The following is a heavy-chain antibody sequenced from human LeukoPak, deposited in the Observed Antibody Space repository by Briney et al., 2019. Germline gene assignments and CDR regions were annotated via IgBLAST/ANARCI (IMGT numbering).Heavy chain of an antibody. J-gene: IGHJ3*01. CDR2: VDPEDAKA. D-gene: IGHD3-10*01. V-gene: IGHV1-69-2*01. CDR3: SGRSSLAFDV. CDR1: GYTFSDYY. Sequence: GATVKISCKSSGYTFSDYYIHWVRQAPGGGLPSLGRVDPEDAKAVYSANFQGRVTITTDSFSDSTYMFLSSLTSEDTAFYATSGRSSLAFDVWGQGTVVTVSS.